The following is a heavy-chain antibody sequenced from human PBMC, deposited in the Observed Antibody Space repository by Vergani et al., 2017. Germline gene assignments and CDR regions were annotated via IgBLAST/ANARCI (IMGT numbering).Heavy chain of an antibody. CDR1: GGSFSGYY. Sequence: QLQLQQSGPGLVKPSETLSLTCAVYGGSFSGYYWSWIRQPPGKGLEWIGEINHSGSTNYNPSLKSRVTISVDTSKNQFSLKLSSVTAADTAVYYCARDLYCSSTSCXVRVRGPRPNWFDPWGQGTLVTVSS. D-gene: IGHD2-2*01. CDR2: INHSGST. CDR3: ARDLYCSSTSCXVRVRGPRPNWFDP. V-gene: IGHV4-34*01. J-gene: IGHJ5*02.